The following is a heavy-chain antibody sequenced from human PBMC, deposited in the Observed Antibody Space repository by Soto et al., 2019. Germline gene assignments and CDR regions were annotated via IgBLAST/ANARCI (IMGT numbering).Heavy chain of an antibody. D-gene: IGHD6-6*01. V-gene: IGHV5-51*01. J-gene: IGHJ5*02. CDR3: ARSATSSSPQYNWFDP. CDR1: GYSFTSYW. CDR2: IYPGDSDT. Sequence: GESRKISCKGSGYSFTSYWIGWVRQMPGKGLEWMGIIYPGDSDTRYSPSFQGQVTISADKSISTAYLQWSSLKASDTAMYYCARSATSSSPQYNWFDPWGQGTPVTVSS.